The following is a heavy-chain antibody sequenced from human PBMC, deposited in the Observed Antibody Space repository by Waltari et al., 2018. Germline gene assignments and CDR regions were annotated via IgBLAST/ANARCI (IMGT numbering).Heavy chain of an antibody. Sequence: EVQLVESGGGLVQAGGSLRLSCTGSGVTFRSSDSTWVRQAPGKRLEWISYIGPSGSDIYYADSVKGRFTISRDNAKNSLYLEMDSLRAEDTAVYFCARVAVTGSYYWYFDLWGRGTTLTVSS. V-gene: IGHV3-48*03. CDR1: GVTFRSSD. CDR3: ARVAVTGSYYWYFDL. D-gene: IGHD1-26*01. J-gene: IGHJ2*01. CDR2: IGPSGSDI.